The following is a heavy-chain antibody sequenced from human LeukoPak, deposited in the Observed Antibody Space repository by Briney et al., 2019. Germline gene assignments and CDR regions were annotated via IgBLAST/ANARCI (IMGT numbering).Heavy chain of an antibody. D-gene: IGHD6-6*01. J-gene: IGHJ4*02. CDR1: GYTMTIHG. CDR3: ARDSEYSSSVY. CDR2: ISAYNGKT. V-gene: IGHV1-18*01. Sequence: GASVKVSCKASGYTMTIHGISWVRQAPGQGLEWMGWISAYNGKTNFAQRFQGRVTMTTDTSTNTAYMELRSLRSDDTAVYYCARDSEYSSSVYWGQGTLVTVSP.